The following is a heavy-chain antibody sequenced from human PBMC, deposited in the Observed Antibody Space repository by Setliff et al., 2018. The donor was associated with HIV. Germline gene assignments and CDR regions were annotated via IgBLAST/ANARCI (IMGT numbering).Heavy chain of an antibody. CDR1: GGSITSGGYY. D-gene: IGHD7-27*01. V-gene: IGHV4-31*03. CDR2: IYYSGST. J-gene: IGHJ4*02. CDR3: ARAALLTGLPFDY. Sequence: PSETLSLTCTVSGGSITSGGYYWSWIRHYPGKGLEWIGHIYYSGSTHYNPSLKSRLTISQHMSKNQFSLNLSSVTAADTAVYYCARAALLTGLPFDYWGQGTLVTVSS.